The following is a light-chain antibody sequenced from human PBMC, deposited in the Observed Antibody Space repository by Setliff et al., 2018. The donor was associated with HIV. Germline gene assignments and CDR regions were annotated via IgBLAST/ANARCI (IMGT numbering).Light chain of an antibody. CDR1: SSDIGAYMY. CDR3: SSYTTIRSLL. Sequence: QSALTQPASVSGSPGQSITISCTGTSSDIGAYMYVSWYQQHPDEAPKVIIYDVSNRPSGVSNRFSGSKSGNTASLTISGLQAEDEADYYCSSYTTIRSLLFGGGTKVTVL. J-gene: IGLJ2*01. V-gene: IGLV2-14*03. CDR2: DVS.